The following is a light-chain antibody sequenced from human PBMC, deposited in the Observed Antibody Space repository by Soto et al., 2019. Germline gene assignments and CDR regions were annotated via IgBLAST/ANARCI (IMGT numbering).Light chain of an antibody. CDR3: QQLNSFPLT. Sequence: DIQLTQSPSFLSASVGDRVTITCRASQGISSYLVWYQQKPGKAPKLLIYAASTLQSGVPSRFSGSGSGTEFTLIISSLQPEDFATYYCQQLNSFPLTFGGGTKVEIK. V-gene: IGKV1-9*01. CDR2: AAS. J-gene: IGKJ4*01. CDR1: QGISSY.